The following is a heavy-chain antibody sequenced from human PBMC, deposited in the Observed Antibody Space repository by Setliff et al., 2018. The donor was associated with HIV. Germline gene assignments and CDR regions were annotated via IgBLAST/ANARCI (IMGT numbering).Heavy chain of an antibody. CDR2: ISAYNVNT. CDR3: ARDYFDGSTYPAGDHYYGMGV. V-gene: IGHV1-18*01. Sequence: GASVKVSCKASGYSFTSYGVSWVRQAPGQGLEWMGWISAYNVNTNYAQKLQGRVTMTTDTSTSTAYMELTSLRSEDTAVYYCARDYFDGSTYPAGDHYYGMGVWGQGTTVTVSS. CDR1: GYSFTSYG. J-gene: IGHJ6*02. D-gene: IGHD3-22*01.